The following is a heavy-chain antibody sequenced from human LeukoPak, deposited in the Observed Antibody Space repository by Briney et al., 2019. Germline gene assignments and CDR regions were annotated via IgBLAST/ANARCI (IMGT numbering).Heavy chain of an antibody. D-gene: IGHD6-13*01. CDR3: ARGAVAGTSPFDY. CDR2: INPNSGDT. CDR1: GYTFTGYY. J-gene: IGHJ4*02. V-gene: IGHV1-2*02. Sequence: ASVKVSCKASGYTFTGYYMHWVRQAPGQGLEWMGWINPNSGDTNYAQKFQGRVTMTRDTSISTAYMELSRLRSDDTAVYYCARGAVAGTSPFDYRGQGTLVTVSS.